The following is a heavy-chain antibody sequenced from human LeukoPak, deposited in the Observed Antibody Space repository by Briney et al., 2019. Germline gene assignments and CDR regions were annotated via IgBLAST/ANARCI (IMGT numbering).Heavy chain of an antibody. Sequence: SETLSPTSTVSGASISTSYWYWIRQPPGKGLEWIGYIHYSGDINYNPSLKSRVTISAYTSKNQLSLKLSSVTAADTAVYYCARVGCSGGSCYPDYWGQGTLVTVSS. CDR2: IHYSGDI. V-gene: IGHV4-59*01. CDR1: GASISTSY. J-gene: IGHJ4*02. D-gene: IGHD2-15*01. CDR3: ARVGCSGGSCYPDY.